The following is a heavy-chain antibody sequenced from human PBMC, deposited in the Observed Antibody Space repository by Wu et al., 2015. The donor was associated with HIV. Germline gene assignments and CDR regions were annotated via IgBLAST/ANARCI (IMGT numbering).Heavy chain of an antibody. V-gene: IGHV1-18*04. CDR2: ISARNGKT. Sequence: QVHLVQSGADVKNPGSSVKVSCKASGGTFSSRAISWVRQAPGQGLEWMGWISARNGKTNFGQKFQGRVTLTTDTSSNTAYMELRSLRSDDTAVYYCATVSKARWGQGTLVTVSS. J-gene: IGHJ4*02. CDR3: ATVSKAR. CDR1: GGTFSSRA.